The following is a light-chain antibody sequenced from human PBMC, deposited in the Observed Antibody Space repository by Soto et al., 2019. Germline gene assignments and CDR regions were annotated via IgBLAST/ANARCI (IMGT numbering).Light chain of an antibody. Sequence: QSALTQPRSVSGSPGQSVTISCTGTSSDVGGYNYVSWCQQHPGKAPTLIIFDVTRRPSGVPDRFSGSKSGNTASLTISGLQADDEADYYCCSYAGSHTWVFGTGTKLTVL. CDR2: DVT. J-gene: IGLJ1*01. V-gene: IGLV2-11*01. CDR1: SSDVGGYNY. CDR3: CSYAGSHTWV.